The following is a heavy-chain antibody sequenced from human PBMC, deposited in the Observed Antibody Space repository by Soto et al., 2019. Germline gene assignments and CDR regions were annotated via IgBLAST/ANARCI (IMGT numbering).Heavy chain of an antibody. J-gene: IGHJ4*02. CDR1: GGSFSGYY. V-gene: IGHV4-34*01. D-gene: IGHD5-12*01. CDR3: ASDSGYDSY. CDR2: INHSGST. Sequence: SETLSLTCAVYGGSFSGYYWSWIRQPPGKGLEWIGEINHSGSTNYNPSLKSRVTISVDTSKNQFSLKLSSVTAADTAVYYCASDSGYDSYWGQGTLVTVSS.